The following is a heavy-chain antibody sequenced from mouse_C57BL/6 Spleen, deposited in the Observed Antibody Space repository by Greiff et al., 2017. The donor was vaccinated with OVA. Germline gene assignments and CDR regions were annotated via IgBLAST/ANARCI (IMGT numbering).Heavy chain of an antibody. D-gene: IGHD2-4*01. V-gene: IGHV1-81*01. J-gene: IGHJ4*01. CDR2: IYPRSGNT. CDR1: GYTFTSYG. CDR3: ARDYDYDVGKAMDY. Sequence: VQLQQSGAELARPGASVKLSCKASGYTFTSYGISWVKQRTGQGLEWIGEIYPRSGNTYYNEKFKGKATLTADKSSSTAYMELRSLTSEDSAVYFCARDYDYDVGKAMDYWGQGTSVTVSS.